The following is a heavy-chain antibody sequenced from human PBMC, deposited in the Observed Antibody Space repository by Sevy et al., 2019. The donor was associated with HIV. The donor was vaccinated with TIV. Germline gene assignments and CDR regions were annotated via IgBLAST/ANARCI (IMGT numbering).Heavy chain of an antibody. V-gene: IGHV3-48*03. Sequence: GGSLRLSCAASGFTFSNFEMNWVRQAPGKGLEWISYITSSGSTIYYADSVQGRFTISRDNAKNSLFLQMNSLRAEDTAVYYCAKGYCDGGSCPRDYYYYGMDVWGQGTTVTVSS. CDR2: ITSSGSTI. D-gene: IGHD2-15*01. CDR3: AKGYCDGGSCPRDYYYYGMDV. CDR1: GFTFSNFE. J-gene: IGHJ6*02.